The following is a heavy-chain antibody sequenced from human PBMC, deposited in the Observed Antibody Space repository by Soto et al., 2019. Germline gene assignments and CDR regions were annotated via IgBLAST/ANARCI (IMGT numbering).Heavy chain of an antibody. CDR2: IYTSGST. D-gene: IGHD5-12*01. Sequence: XATLSLTCTVSGGSVSSYYWSWIRQPAGKGLEWIGRIYTSGSTNYNPSLKSRVTMSVDTSKNQFSLKLSSVTAADAAVYYCARSVVAITMGGMDVWGQRTTVTVSS. CDR1: GGSVSSYY. V-gene: IGHV4-4*07. J-gene: IGHJ6*02. CDR3: ARSVVAITMGGMDV.